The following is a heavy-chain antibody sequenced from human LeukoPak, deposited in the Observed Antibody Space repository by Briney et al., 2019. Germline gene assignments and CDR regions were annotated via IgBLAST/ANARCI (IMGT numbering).Heavy chain of an antibody. Sequence: LETLSLTCTVSGYSISSGYYWGWIRQPPGKGLEWIGSIYHSGSTYYNPSLKSRVTISVDTSKNQFSLKLSSVTAADTAVYYCARVIDGYKHYFDYWGQGTLVTVSS. CDR1: GYSISSGYY. CDR2: IYHSGST. J-gene: IGHJ4*02. CDR3: ARVIDGYKHYFDY. D-gene: IGHD5-24*01. V-gene: IGHV4-38-2*02.